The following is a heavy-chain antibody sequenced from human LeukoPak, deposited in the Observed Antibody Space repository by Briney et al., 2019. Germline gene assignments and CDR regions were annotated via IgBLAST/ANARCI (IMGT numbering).Heavy chain of an antibody. D-gene: IGHD2-21*01. V-gene: IGHV3-7*01. CDR2: INPDGSQG. CDR3: ARDPAYGALDI. CDR1: GFTFSNSY. Sequence: GGSLRLSCEASGFTFSNSYMSWVRQAPGKGLKWVAIINPDGSQGSYVDSVKGRFAISRDNALNSLFLQMNSLSAEDTAVYYCARDPAYGALDIWGQGTTVTVSS. J-gene: IGHJ3*02.